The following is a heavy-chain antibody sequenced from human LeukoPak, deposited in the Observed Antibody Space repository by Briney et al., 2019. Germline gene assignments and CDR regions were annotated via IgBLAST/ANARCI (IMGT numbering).Heavy chain of an antibody. CDR3: AKRGGTESFYYFYYMDV. CDR1: GFTFSSYD. CDR2: ISRSGGTT. J-gene: IGHJ6*03. V-gene: IGHV3-23*01. D-gene: IGHD2-15*01. Sequence: PGGSLRLSCAASGFTFSSYDMTWVRQTPGKGLEWVALISRSGGTTYYADSVKGRFTISRDNSKNTLYLQMNSLRAEDTVEYYCAKRGGTESFYYFYYMDVWGKGTTVTVSS.